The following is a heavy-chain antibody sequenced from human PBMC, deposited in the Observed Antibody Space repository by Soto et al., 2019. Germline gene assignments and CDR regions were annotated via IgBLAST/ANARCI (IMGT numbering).Heavy chain of an antibody. V-gene: IGHV1-69*06. D-gene: IGHD6-13*01. CDR3: ARGGALSTSWYWGDGLDS. CDR1: GYSFSSHA. Sequence: QVQLEQSGSEVKKSGSSVKVSCKASGYSFSSHAITWVRQAPGQGLEWMGGIIPVFGTPSYAQKFQGRVTISADKSTNTSSLELRSLRSEDTAVYYCARGGALSTSWYWGDGLDSWGQGTQVTVSP. J-gene: IGHJ4*02. CDR2: IIPVFGTP.